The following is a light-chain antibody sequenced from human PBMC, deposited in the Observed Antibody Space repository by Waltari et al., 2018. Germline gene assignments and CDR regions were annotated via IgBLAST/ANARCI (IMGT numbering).Light chain of an antibody. CDR1: QSVSSY. CDR2: DAS. CDR3: QQRSNWPLHWT. J-gene: IGKJ1*01. Sequence: EIVLTQSPATLSLSPGERATLSCRASQSVSSYLAWYQQKPGQAPRPLIYDASNRATGIPARFSGSGSGTDFTLTISSLEPEDFAVYYCQQRSNWPLHWTFGQGTKVEIK. V-gene: IGKV3-11*01.